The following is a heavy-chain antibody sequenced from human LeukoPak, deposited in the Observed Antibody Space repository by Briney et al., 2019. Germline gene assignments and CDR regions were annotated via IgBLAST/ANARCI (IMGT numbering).Heavy chain of an antibody. CDR3: ARTTRPGYSYGTGIGY. CDR2: INHSGST. V-gene: IGHV4-34*01. J-gene: IGHJ4*02. D-gene: IGHD5-18*01. Sequence: KSSETLSLTCAVYGGSFSGYYWSWIRQPPGKGLEWIGEINHSGSTNYNPSLKSRVTISVDTSKNQFSLKLSSVTAADTAVYYCARTTRPGYSYGTGIGYWGQETLATVSS. CDR1: GGSFSGYY.